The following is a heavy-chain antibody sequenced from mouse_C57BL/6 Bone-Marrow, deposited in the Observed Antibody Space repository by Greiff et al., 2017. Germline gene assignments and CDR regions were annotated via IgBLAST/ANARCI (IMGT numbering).Heavy chain of an antibody. CDR3: ARLEFDGSSGDWYFDV. CDR1: GYTFTSYD. Sequence: VQRVESGPELVKPGASVKLSCKASGYTFTSYDINWVKQRPGQGLEWIGWIYPRDGSTKYNEKFKGKATLTVDTSSSTAYMELHSLTSEDSAVYFCARLEFDGSSGDWYFDVRGTGTTVTVSS. CDR2: IYPRDGST. V-gene: IGHV1-85*01. D-gene: IGHD1-1*01. J-gene: IGHJ1*03.